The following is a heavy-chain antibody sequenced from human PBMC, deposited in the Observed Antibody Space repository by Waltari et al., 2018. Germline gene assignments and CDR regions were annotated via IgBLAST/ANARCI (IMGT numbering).Heavy chain of an antibody. CDR1: GGSISSSSYY. CDR2: IYYSGST. V-gene: IGHV4-39*01. D-gene: IGHD2-2*01. CDR3: APGGCSSTSCYAFDY. Sequence: QLQLQESGPGLVKPSETLSLTCTVSGGSISSSSYYWGWIRQPPGKGLEWIGSIYYSGSTYYNPSLKSRVTISVDTSKNQFSLKLSSVTAADTAVYYCAPGGCSSTSCYAFDYWGQGTLVTVSS. J-gene: IGHJ4*02.